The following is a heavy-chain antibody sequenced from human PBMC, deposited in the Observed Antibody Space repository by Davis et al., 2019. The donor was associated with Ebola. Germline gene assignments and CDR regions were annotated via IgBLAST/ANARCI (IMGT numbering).Heavy chain of an antibody. J-gene: IGHJ6*02. CDR2: IRSKANSYAT. D-gene: IGHD2-2*01. CDR3: TMNIPAAMGGMDV. V-gene: IGHV3-73*01. Sequence: PGGSLRLSCAASGFTFSGSAMHWVRQASGKGLEWVGRIRSKANSYATAYAASVKGRFTISRDDSKNTAYLQVNSLKTEDTAVYYCTMNIPAAMGGMDVWGQGTTVTVSS. CDR1: GFTFSGSA.